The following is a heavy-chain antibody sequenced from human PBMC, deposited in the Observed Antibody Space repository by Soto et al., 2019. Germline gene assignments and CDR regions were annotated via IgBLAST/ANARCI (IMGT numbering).Heavy chain of an antibody. CDR3: ARAYMITFGGVILDAFDI. J-gene: IGHJ3*02. D-gene: IGHD3-16*02. CDR2: IYYSGST. Sequence: SETLSLTCTVSGGSISSYYWSWIRQPPGKGLEWIGYIYYSGSTNYNPSLKSRVTISVDTSKNQFSLKLSSVTAADTAVYYCARAYMITFGGVILDAFDIWGQGTMVTVSS. CDR1: GGSISSYY. V-gene: IGHV4-59*01.